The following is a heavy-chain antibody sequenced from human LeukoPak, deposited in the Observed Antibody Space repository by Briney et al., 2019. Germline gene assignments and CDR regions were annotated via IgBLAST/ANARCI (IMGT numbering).Heavy chain of an antibody. CDR1: GFTFSDNY. CDR2: ISSTGSTS. D-gene: IGHD4-11*01. V-gene: IGHV3-11*04. CDR3: AREDYRYYFDY. J-gene: IGHJ4*02. Sequence: PGGSLRLSCAASGFTFSDNYMAWIRQAPGKGLELFSHISSTGSTSYYADSVKGRFTISRDNAKNSLYLQMNSLRAEDTAVYYCAREDYRYYFDYWGQGTLVTVSS.